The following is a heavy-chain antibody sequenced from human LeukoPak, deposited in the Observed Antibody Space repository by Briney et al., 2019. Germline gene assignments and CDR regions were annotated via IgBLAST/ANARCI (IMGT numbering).Heavy chain of an antibody. CDR1: GYTFTSYG. V-gene: IGHV1-18*01. D-gene: IGHD3-10*01. J-gene: IGHJ4*02. CDR2: ISAYNGNT. CDR3: ARVSALASPYDY. Sequence: ASVKVSCKASGYTFTSYGISWVRQAPGQGLEWMGWISAYNGNTNYAQKLQGRVTMTRDTSTSTVYMELSSLRSEDTAVYYCARVSALASPYDYWGQGTLVTVSS.